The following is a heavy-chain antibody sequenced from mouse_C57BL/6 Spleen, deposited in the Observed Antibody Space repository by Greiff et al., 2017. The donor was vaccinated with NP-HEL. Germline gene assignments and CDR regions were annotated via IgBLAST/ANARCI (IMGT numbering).Heavy chain of an antibody. D-gene: IGHD2-1*01. Sequence: VMLVESGAELVKPGASVKISCKASGYAFSSYWMNWVKQRPGKGLEWIGQIYPGDGDTNYNGKFKGKATLTADKSSSTAYMQLSSLTSEDSAVYFCAIYGNYAWFAYWGQGTLVTVSA. CDR1: GYAFSSYW. CDR2: IYPGDGDT. J-gene: IGHJ3*01. CDR3: AIYGNYAWFAY. V-gene: IGHV1-80*01.